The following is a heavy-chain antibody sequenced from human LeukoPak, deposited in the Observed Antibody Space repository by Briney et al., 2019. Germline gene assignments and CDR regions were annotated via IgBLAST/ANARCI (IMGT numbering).Heavy chain of an antibody. CDR2: IKQDGSEK. CDR1: GFTFSNYW. Sequence: GGSLRLSCAASGFTFSNYWMTWVRRAPGKGLEWVADIKQDGSEKLYVKSVRGRFTISRDNAKMSLFLQMHSLRAEDTAVYYCARDNGVVHGVYYMDVWGKGTTVTVS. D-gene: IGHD3-3*01. CDR3: ARDNGVVHGVYYMDV. J-gene: IGHJ6*03. V-gene: IGHV3-7*01.